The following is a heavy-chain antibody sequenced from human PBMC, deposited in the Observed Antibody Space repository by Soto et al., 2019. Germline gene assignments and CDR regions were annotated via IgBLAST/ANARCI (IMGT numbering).Heavy chain of an antibody. V-gene: IGHV4-31*03. Sequence: QVQLQESGPGLVRPSQTLSLICTVSGGSINSGDSYWNWIRQPPEKGLEWIGYINYRGRTFYNPSLKSRIIISVDTSKNQFSLKLSSVTAADTAVYYCARDAPGVAPYWGQGTLVTVSS. D-gene: IGHD2-15*01. CDR2: INYRGRT. CDR1: GGSINSGDSY. J-gene: IGHJ4*02. CDR3: ARDAPGVAPY.